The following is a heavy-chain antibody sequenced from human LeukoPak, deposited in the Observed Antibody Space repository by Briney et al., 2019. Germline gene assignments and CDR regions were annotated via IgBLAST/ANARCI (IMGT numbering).Heavy chain of an antibody. Sequence: PGGSLRLSCAASGFTFTDYYMSWIRQAPGKGLEWVSYITNSGTTIYYADSVKGRFTISRDNAKNSLYLQMNSLRAEDTAVYYCARTSFYYGSGRYYEALDYWGQETLVTVSS. CDR3: ARTSFYYGSGRYYEALDY. J-gene: IGHJ4*02. CDR1: GFTFTDYY. CDR2: ITNSGTTI. D-gene: IGHD3-10*01. V-gene: IGHV3-11*01.